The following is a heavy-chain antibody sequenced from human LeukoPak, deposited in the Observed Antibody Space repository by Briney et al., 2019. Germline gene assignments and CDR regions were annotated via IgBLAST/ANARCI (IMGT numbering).Heavy chain of an antibody. Sequence: PGRSLRLSCAASGFTFSSYDMHWVRQATGKGLEWVSAIGSTGNTYYPDSVKGQFTISRDNAKNSLYLQMNSLRAEDTGVYYCARGRELLDYWGQGTLVTVSS. CDR3: ARGRELLDY. CDR1: GFTFSSYD. V-gene: IGHV3-13*04. D-gene: IGHD2-15*01. CDR2: IGSTGNT. J-gene: IGHJ4*02.